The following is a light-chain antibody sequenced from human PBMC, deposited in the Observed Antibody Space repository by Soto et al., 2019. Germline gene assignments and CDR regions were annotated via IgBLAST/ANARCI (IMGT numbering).Light chain of an antibody. CDR1: SSDIGAYNY. V-gene: IGLV2-14*01. Sequence: QCSLTLPASVSGSPGKSSNIYCTGNSSDIGAYNYVSWYQQYPGRAPKLMIYEVNNRPSGVSNRFSGSKSGNTASLTISGLQAEDEADYYCSSFTTSSTYVVGAGTKVTVL. CDR2: EVN. J-gene: IGLJ1*01. CDR3: SSFTTSSTYV.